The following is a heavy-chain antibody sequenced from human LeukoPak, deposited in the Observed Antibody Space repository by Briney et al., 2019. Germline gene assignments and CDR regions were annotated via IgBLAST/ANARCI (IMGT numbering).Heavy chain of an antibody. CDR1: GGSFSGYY. D-gene: IGHD5-18*01. Sequence: SETLSLTCAVYGGSFSGYYWSWIRQPPGKGLEWIGEINHSGSTNYNPSLKSRVTISVDTSKNQFSLKLSSVTAADTAVYYCARARGYSYGFAYNYYGMDVWGQGTMVTVSS. CDR3: ARARGYSYGFAYNYYGMDV. CDR2: INHSGST. J-gene: IGHJ6*02. V-gene: IGHV4-34*01.